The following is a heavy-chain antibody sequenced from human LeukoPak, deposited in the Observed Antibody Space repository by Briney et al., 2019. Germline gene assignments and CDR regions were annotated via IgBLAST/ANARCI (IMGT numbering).Heavy chain of an antibody. J-gene: IGHJ4*02. D-gene: IGHD3-22*01. V-gene: IGHV4-39*01. Sequence: SETLSLTCTVSGGSISSSSYYWGWIRQPPGKGLEWIGSIYYSGSTYYNPSLKSRVTISVDTSKNQFSLKLSSVTAADTAVYHCARLAPITMIVVTYSDYWGQGTLVTVSS. CDR2: IYYSGST. CDR1: GGSISSSSYY. CDR3: ARLAPITMIVVTYSDY.